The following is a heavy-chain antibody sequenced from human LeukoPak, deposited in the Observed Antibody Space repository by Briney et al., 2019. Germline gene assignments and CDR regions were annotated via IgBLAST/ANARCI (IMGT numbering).Heavy chain of an antibody. V-gene: IGHV1-8*03. CDR1: GYTFTSYD. CDR2: MNPNSGNT. J-gene: IGHJ4*02. Sequence: ASVKVSCKASGYTFTSYDINWVRQATGQGLEWMGWMNPNSGNTGYAQKFQGRVTITRDTSTSTVYMELSSLRSEDTAVYYCARVRFNLYCSGGSCYPFDYWGQGTLVTVSS. CDR3: ARVRFNLYCSGGSCYPFDY. D-gene: IGHD2-15*01.